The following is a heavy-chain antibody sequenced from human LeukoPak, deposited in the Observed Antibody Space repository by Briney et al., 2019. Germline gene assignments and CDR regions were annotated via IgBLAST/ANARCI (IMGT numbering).Heavy chain of an antibody. CDR3: ATLYDSAGYYRTPNDS. V-gene: IGHV3-30-3*01. CDR2: VSFDGNNK. J-gene: IGHJ4*02. Sequence: GGSLRLSCAASGFTFSSYWMSWVRQAPGKGLEWVAVVSFDGNNKHYADSVKGRFTVFRDNSRHTLYLQMNSLGPEDTAMYYCATLYDSAGYYRTPNDSWGQGTLVTVSS. CDR1: GFTFSSYW. D-gene: IGHD3-22*01.